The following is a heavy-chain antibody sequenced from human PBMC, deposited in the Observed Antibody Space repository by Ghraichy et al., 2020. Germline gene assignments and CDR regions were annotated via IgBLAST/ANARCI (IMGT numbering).Heavy chain of an antibody. V-gene: IGHV4-59*01. CDR1: GGSISSYY. J-gene: IGHJ5*02. Sequence: SETLSLTCTVSGGSISSYYWSWIRQPPGKGLEWIGYIYYSGSTNYNPSLKSRVTISVDTSKNQFSLKLSSVTAADTAVYYCARSGWELLLRRVNWFDHWGQGTLVTVSS. D-gene: IGHD1-26*01. CDR2: IYYSGST. CDR3: ARSGWELLLRRVNWFDH.